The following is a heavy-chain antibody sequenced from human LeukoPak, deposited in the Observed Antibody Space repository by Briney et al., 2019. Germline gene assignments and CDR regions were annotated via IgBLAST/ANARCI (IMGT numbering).Heavy chain of an antibody. Sequence: SETLSLTCAVYGGSFSGYYWSWIRQPPGKGLEWIGEINHSGSTNYNPSLKSRVTISVDTSKNQLSLKLSSVTAADTAVYYCARAGRYSKGSWDYWGQGTLVTVSS. V-gene: IGHV4-34*01. CDR3: ARAGRYSKGSWDY. CDR2: INHSGST. D-gene: IGHD4-11*01. J-gene: IGHJ4*02. CDR1: GGSFSGYY.